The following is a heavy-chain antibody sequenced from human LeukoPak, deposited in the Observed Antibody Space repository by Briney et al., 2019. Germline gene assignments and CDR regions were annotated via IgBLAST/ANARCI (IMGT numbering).Heavy chain of an antibody. CDR1: GYTFTSYG. Sequence: GASVKASCKASGYTFTSYGISWVRQAPGQGLEWMGWITAYNGNTNYGQKLQGRVTMTTDTSTSTAYCEMRSLKSDATAVYYYAGGGEKGIPWFDPWGQGTLVTVSS. CDR2: ITAYNGNT. V-gene: IGHV1-18*01. J-gene: IGHJ5*02. CDR3: AGGGEKGIPWFDP. D-gene: IGHD3-16*01.